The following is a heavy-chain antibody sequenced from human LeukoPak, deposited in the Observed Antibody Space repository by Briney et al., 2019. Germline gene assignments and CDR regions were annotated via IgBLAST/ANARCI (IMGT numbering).Heavy chain of an antibody. J-gene: IGHJ1*01. V-gene: IGHV4-39*01. CDR1: GGSISSSSYY. Sequence: SETLSLTCTVSGGSISSSSYYWGWIRQPPAKGLEWIGNIYYSGSTYYNPSLKSRVTISVDTSKNQFSLKLNSVTAADTAVYYCARHVYDSSYFRHWGQGTLVTVSS. CDR2: IYYSGST. D-gene: IGHD3-22*01. CDR3: ARHVYDSSYFRH.